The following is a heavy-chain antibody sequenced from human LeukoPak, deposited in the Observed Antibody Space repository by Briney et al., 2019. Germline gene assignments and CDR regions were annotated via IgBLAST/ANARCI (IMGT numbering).Heavy chain of an antibody. CDR2: ISGSGGPT. CDR3: AKDSYSKGDY. J-gene: IGHJ4*02. V-gene: IGHV3-23*01. CDR1: GFTFSSYA. Sequence: GGSLRLSCAASGFTFSSYAMTWVRQAPGKGLEWVSLISGSGGPTYYADSVKGRFTISRDNSKNTLYLQMNSLRAEDTAVYYCAKDSYSKGDYWGQGTLVTVSS. D-gene: IGHD4-11*01.